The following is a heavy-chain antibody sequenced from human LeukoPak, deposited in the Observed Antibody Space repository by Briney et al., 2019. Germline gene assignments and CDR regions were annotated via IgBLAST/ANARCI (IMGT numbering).Heavy chain of an antibody. J-gene: IGHJ5*02. D-gene: IGHD3-22*01. CDR1: GGTFSSYA. CDR2: IKTNTGNP. V-gene: IGHV7-4-1*02. Sequence: GASVKVSCKASGGTFSSYAISWVRQAPGQGLEWMGWIKTNTGNPTYAQGFTRRFVFSLDTSVSTAYLQISSLKAEDTAVYYCARGFSGSGYDGGWWFDPWGQGTLVTVSS. CDR3: ARGFSGSGYDGGWWFDP.